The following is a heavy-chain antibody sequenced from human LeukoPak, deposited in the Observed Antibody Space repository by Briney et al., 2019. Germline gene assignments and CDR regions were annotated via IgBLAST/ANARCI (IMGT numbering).Heavy chain of an antibody. CDR3: GRLARNAWYAVDY. D-gene: IGHD6-19*01. CDR1: DFTFSFYW. J-gene: IGHJ4*02. Sequence: GGSLRLSCAASDFTFSFYWMTWVRQAPGEGLEWVANILPDGSEKYYLDSVKGRFTISRDNPTNSPYLQINSLRAEDTALYYCGRLARNAWYAVDYWGQGTLVTVSS. CDR2: ILPDGSEK. V-gene: IGHV3-7*01.